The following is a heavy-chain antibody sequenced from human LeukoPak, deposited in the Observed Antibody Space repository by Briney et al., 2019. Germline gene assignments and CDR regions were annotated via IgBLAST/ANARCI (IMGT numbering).Heavy chain of an antibody. CDR2: IYYSGST. CDR1: GGSISSGGYY. V-gene: IGHV4-31*03. CDR3: ASRGASPYGGNGGDDSMDV. D-gene: IGHD4-23*01. Sequence: SETLSLTCTVSGGSISSGGYYWSWIRQHPGKGLEWIGYIYYSGSTYYNPSLKSRVTISVDTSKNQFSLKLSSVTAADTAVYYCASRGASPYGGNGGDDSMDVWGQGTTVTVSS. J-gene: IGHJ6*02.